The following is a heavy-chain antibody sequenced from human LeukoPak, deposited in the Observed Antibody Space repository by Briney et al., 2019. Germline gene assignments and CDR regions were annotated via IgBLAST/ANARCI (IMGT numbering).Heavy chain of an antibody. Sequence: ASVTVSCKASGYTFTGYYMHWVRQAPGQGLEWMGWINPNSGGTNYAQKFQGRVTMTRDTSISTAYMELSRLRSDDTAVYYCASVPHGYSSSQEMNNWFDPWGQGTLVTVSS. D-gene: IGHD6-13*01. J-gene: IGHJ5*02. V-gene: IGHV1-2*02. CDR3: ASVPHGYSSSQEMNNWFDP. CDR1: GYTFTGYY. CDR2: INPNSGGT.